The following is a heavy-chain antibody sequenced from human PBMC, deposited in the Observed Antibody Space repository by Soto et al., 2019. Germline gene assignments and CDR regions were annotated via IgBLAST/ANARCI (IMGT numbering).Heavy chain of an antibody. CDR1: GGSISSGGYY. CDR2: IYYSGST. Sequence: SETLSLTCTVSGGSISSGGYYWSWIRQHPGKGLERIGYIYYSGSTYYNPSLKSRVTISVDTSKNQFSLKLSSVTAADTAVYYCARGHSSWSNWFDPWGQGTLVTVSS. CDR3: ARGHSSWSNWFDP. D-gene: IGHD6-13*01. J-gene: IGHJ5*02. V-gene: IGHV4-31*03.